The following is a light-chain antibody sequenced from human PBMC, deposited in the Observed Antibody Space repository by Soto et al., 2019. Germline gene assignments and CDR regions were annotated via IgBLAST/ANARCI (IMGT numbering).Light chain of an antibody. J-gene: IGLJ2*01. V-gene: IGLV2-11*01. Sequence: QSALTQPRSGSGSPGQSVTISCTGTSSDVGNYNFVSWYQEHPGKAPKLIIYDVAKRPSGVPDRFSGSKSGNTASLTISGLQAEDEADYYCCSYAGNYPHFGGGTKLTVL. CDR1: SSDVGNYNF. CDR3: CSYAGNYPH. CDR2: DVA.